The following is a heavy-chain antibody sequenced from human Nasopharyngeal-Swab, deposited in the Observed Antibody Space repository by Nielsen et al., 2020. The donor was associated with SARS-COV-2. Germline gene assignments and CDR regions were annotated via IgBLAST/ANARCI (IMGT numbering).Heavy chain of an antibody. CDR3: ARDSSHDAFDI. CDR2: INPSGGST. V-gene: IGHV1-46*01. Sequence: ASVKVSCKTSGYTFTSYYMHWVRQAPGQGLEWMGIINPSGGSTSYAQKFQGRVTMTRDTSTSTVYMELSSLRSEDTAVYYCARDSSHDAFDIWGQGTMVTVSS. CDR1: GYTFTSYY. J-gene: IGHJ3*02.